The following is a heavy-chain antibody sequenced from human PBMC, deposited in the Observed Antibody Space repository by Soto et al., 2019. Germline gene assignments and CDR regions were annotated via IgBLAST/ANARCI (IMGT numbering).Heavy chain of an antibody. Sequence: QITLKESGPTLVKPTQTLTLTCTFSGFSLSTSGVGVGWIRQPPGKALEWLALIYWNDNKRYSPSLRSRLTITKDTSKNQVVLTMTNMDPVDTATYYCARSDYGDFVGWIDPWGQGTLVTVSS. CDR1: GFSLSTSGVG. J-gene: IGHJ5*02. CDR2: IYWNDNK. D-gene: IGHD4-17*01. CDR3: ARSDYGDFVGWIDP. V-gene: IGHV2-5*01.